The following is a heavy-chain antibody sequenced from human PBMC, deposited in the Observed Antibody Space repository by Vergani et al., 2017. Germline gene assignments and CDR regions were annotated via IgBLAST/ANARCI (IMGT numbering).Heavy chain of an antibody. Sequence: QVQILQSGGGVVQPGGSLRLSCTLSGFTLNTYGIHWVRQAPGKGLEWVSFIRYDGSSEYYGDSVKGRFTISRDKSQYTVNLQMNSLRTEDTAVYFCANSVIAGNVGVAYFGMDVWGRGTTVTVSS. D-gene: IGHD2/OR15-2a*01. J-gene: IGHJ6*02. CDR2: IRYDGSSE. CDR3: ANSVIAGNVGVAYFGMDV. V-gene: IGHV3-30*02. CDR1: GFTLNTYG.